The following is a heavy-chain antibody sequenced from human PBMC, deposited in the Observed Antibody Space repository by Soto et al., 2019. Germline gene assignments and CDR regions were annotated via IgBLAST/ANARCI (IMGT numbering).Heavy chain of an antibody. CDR1: GFSLSTSGVG. CDR2: IYWDDDK. Sequence: QITLKESGPTLVKPTQTLTLTCTFSGFSLSTSGVGVGWIRQPPGKALEWLALIYWDDDKRYSPSLTSRLTVTKDTSNNQVVLTMTNMDPVDTATYYCVHATIAVRHLDYWGQGTLVTVSS. D-gene: IGHD6-6*01. J-gene: IGHJ4*02. V-gene: IGHV2-5*02. CDR3: VHATIAVRHLDY.